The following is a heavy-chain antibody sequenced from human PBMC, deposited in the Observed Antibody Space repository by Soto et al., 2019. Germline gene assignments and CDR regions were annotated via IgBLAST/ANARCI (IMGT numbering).Heavy chain of an antibody. J-gene: IGHJ6*03. CDR2: IYYSGST. V-gene: IGHV4-30-4*01. CDR1: GVSINGAYY. Sequence: SETLSLTCTVSGVSINGAYYWRCVRQHPGKGLEWIGFIYYSGSTYYDPSLKSRVTISVDTSKNQFSLKLSSVTAADTAVYYCARLRSPLTFWSGYYPAYYYYYYMDVWGKGTTVTVSS. D-gene: IGHD3-3*01. CDR3: ARLRSPLTFWSGYYPAYYYYYYMDV.